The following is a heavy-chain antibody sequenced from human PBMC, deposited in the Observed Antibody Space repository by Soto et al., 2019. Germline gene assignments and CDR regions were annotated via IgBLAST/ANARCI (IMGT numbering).Heavy chain of an antibody. Sequence: QVRLQQWGAGLLKPSETLSLTCAVYGASFTGYYWTWLRQSPGKGLEWIGEVSHSGTAKYNPSLKSRVTISRDTSKSQFSLELTSVTAADTAVYYCARYGGTAIWYFDIWGRGTSVSVSS. J-gene: IGHJ2*01. V-gene: IGHV4-34*01. CDR2: VSHSGTA. CDR3: ARYGGTAIWYFDI. CDR1: GASFTGYY. D-gene: IGHD2-15*01.